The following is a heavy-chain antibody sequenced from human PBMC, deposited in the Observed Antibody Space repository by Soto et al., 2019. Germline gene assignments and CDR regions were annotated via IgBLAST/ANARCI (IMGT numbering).Heavy chain of an antibody. CDR2: ISYDGSNK. CDR3: AKVGTLSTGY. CDR1: GFTFSSYG. D-gene: IGHD7-27*01. J-gene: IGHJ4*02. Sequence: QVQLVESGGGVVQPGRSLRLSCAASGFTFSSYGMHWVRQAPGKGLEWVAVISYDGSNKYYADSVKGRFTISRDNSKNPLYPQMNRPRAEDTAGYYCAKVGTLSTGYWGQGTLVTVSS. V-gene: IGHV3-30*18.